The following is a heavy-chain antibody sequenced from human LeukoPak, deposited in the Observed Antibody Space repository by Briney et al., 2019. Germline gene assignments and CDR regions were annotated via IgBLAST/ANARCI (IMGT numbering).Heavy chain of an antibody. Sequence: PGRSLRLSCAASGFTFSSYAMHWVRQAPGKGLEWVAVISYDGSNKYYADSVKGRFTISRDNSKNTLYLQMNSLRAEDTAVYYCIVAGTPGGYYYYGMDVWGQGPRSPSP. V-gene: IGHV3-30-3*01. D-gene: IGHD6-19*01. CDR3: IVAGTPGGYYYYGMDV. CDR2: ISYDGSNK. CDR1: GFTFSSYA. J-gene: IGHJ6*02.